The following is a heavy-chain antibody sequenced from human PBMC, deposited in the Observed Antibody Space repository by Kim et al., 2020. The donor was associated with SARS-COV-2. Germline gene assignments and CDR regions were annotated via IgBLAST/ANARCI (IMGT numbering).Heavy chain of an antibody. CDR3: ARALGHYYYMDV. D-gene: IGHD7-27*01. Sequence: NYNPSLKSRVTISVDTSKNQFSLKLSSVTAADTAVYYCARALGHYYYMDVWGKGTTVTVSS. V-gene: IGHV4-34*01. J-gene: IGHJ6*03.